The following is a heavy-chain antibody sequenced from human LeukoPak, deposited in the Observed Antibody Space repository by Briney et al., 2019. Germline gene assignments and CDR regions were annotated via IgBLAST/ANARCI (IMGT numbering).Heavy chain of an antibody. J-gene: IGHJ4*02. CDR2: ISGSGGST. D-gene: IGHD6-19*01. CDR3: AKPSSGWYVVDY. V-gene: IGHV3-23*01. Sequence: GGSLRLSCAASGFTFSSYAMSWVRQAPGTGLEWVSTISGSGGSTYYADSVKGRFTISRDNSKNTLYLQMNGLRAEDTAVYFCAKPSSGWYVVDYWGQGIPVTVSS. CDR1: GFTFSSYA.